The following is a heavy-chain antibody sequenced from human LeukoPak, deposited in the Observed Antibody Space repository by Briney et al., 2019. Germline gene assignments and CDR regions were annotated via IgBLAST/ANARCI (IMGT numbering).Heavy chain of an antibody. V-gene: IGHV3-23*01. Sequence: GGSLRLSCAASGFTFSSYAMSWVRQAPGKGLEWVSVISGSGGSTYYADSVKGRFTISRDNSKNMLYLQMNSLRAEDTAVYYCARDNYYDSSGLGYWGQGTLVTVSS. CDR1: GFTFSSYA. CDR2: ISGSGGST. J-gene: IGHJ4*02. CDR3: ARDNYYDSSGLGY. D-gene: IGHD3-22*01.